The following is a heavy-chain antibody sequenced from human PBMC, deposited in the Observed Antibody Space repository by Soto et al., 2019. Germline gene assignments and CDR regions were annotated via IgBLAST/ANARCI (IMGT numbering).Heavy chain of an antibody. V-gene: IGHV1-69*13. CDR1: GGTFSRYA. CDR2: IVPIYGTR. CDR3: ARDLDYYGSGSHYYYGMGV. Sequence: SVKVSCKASGGTFSRYAFSWVRQAPGQGLEWMGGIVPIYGTRGFAQKFQGRLTITADEPTRTAYMELSSLRSEDTAVYYCARDLDYYGSGSHYYYGMGVWGQGTAVTVSS. J-gene: IGHJ6*02. D-gene: IGHD3-10*01.